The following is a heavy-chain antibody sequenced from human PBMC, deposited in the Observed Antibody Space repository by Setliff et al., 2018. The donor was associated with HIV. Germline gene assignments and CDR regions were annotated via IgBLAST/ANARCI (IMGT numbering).Heavy chain of an antibody. CDR3: ATHGAQ. CDR2: IHYSGST. D-gene: IGHD1-26*01. J-gene: IGHJ4*02. Sequence: PSETLSLTCAVHGVSFSDYYWSWIRQPPGKGLEWIGSIHYSGSTYDNPSLKSRVTISVDTSQNQFSLKLTSVTAADTAVYYCATHGAQWGQGTLVTVSS. V-gene: IGHV4-34*01. CDR1: GVSFSDYY.